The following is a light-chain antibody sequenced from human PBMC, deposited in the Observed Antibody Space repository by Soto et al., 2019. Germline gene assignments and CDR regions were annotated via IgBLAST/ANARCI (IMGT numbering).Light chain of an antibody. Sequence: QSVLTQPPSASGSPGQSVTISCTGTNSDVGGYKYVSWYQQHPGKAPKLMIFEVNKRPSGVPDRFSGSKSGNTASLTVSGLQAEDEDDYYCSSYAGINNLGVFGTGTKVTVL. CDR3: SSYAGINNLGV. CDR2: EVN. J-gene: IGLJ1*01. V-gene: IGLV2-8*01. CDR1: NSDVGGYKY.